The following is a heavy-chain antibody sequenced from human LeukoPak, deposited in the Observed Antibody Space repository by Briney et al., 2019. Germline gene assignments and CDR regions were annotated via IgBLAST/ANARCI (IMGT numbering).Heavy chain of an antibody. V-gene: IGHV3-23*05. Sequence: GGSLRLSCAASGFSLSYYAMSWVRQAPGKGLEWVASVNNNNNPYYADSVRGRFTISRDTSTNTVYLQMNNLRAGDTAIYYCAKDHPSSGWHAFESWGQGTLVTVSS. J-gene: IGHJ4*02. CDR1: GFSLSYYA. D-gene: IGHD6-19*01. CDR2: VNNNNNP. CDR3: AKDHPSSGWHAFES.